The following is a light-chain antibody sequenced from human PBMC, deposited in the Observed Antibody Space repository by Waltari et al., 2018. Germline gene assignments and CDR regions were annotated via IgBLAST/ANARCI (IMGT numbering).Light chain of an antibody. J-gene: IGLJ3*02. Sequence: QSALTQPRSVSGSPGQSVPISCPGTSRDVGGYNYVSWYQQHPGKAPKLMIYDVSKRPSGVPDRFSGSKSGNTASLTISGLQAEDEADYYCCSYAGSYWGWVFGGGTKLTVL. CDR1: SRDVGGYNY. V-gene: IGLV2-11*01. CDR2: DVS. CDR3: CSYAGSYWGWV.